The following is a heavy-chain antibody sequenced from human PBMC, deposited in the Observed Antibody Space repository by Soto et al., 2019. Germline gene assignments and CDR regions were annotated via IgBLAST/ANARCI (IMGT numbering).Heavy chain of an antibody. J-gene: IGHJ6*02. CDR1: GGSIITSYY. CDR3: ARHDRARFYGLDV. D-gene: IGHD3-10*01. V-gene: IGHV4-39*01. Sequence: SETLSLTCSVSGGSIITSYYWAWIRQPPGKGLEWIGSIYYSGSTYYNPSLKSRVTIFVDTSQSQFSLILGSVTAADTAVYYCARHDRARFYGLDVWGLGTPVTVSS. CDR2: IYYSGST.